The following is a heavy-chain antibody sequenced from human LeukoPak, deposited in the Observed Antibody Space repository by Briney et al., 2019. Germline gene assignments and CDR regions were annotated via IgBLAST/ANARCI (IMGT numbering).Heavy chain of an antibody. CDR3: ASHYDILTGYIDY. CDR1: EFTFSSYA. D-gene: IGHD3-9*01. CDR2: ISFDGTNK. J-gene: IGHJ4*02. V-gene: IGHV3-30*04. Sequence: PGGSLRLSCAASEFTFSSYAMHWVRQAPGKGLEWVAVISFDGTNKYYTDSVKGRFTISRDNSKNTLYLQMNSLRAEDTAVYYCASHYDILTGYIDYWGQGTLVTVSS.